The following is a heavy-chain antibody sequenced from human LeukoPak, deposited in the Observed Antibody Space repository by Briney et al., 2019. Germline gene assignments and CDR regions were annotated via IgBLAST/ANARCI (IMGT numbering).Heavy chain of an antibody. Sequence: GGSLRLSCAASGFTFGSSAMSWVRQAPGKGPEWVSTFSRSGPDTYYADSVKGRFTIFRDNSKNTLYLQMNSLRAEDTAVYYCAKGSLGTWYYFDYWGQGTLVTVSS. V-gene: IGHV3-23*01. CDR3: AKGSLGTWYYFDY. J-gene: IGHJ4*02. CDR2: FSRSGPDT. CDR1: GFTFGSSA. D-gene: IGHD6-13*01.